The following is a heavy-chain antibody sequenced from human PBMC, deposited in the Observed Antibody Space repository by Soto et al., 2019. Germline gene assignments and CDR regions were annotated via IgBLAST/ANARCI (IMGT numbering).Heavy chain of an antibody. V-gene: IGHV3-33*01. CDR3: ARDSKVWFGEFYFDY. CDR2: IWYDGSNK. J-gene: IGHJ4*02. D-gene: IGHD3-10*01. Sequence: GGSLRLSCAASGFTFSSYGMHWVRQAPGKGLEWVAVIWYDGSNKYYADSVKGRFTISRDNSKNTLYLQMNSLRAEDTAVYYCARDSKVWFGEFYFDYWGQGTLVTVSS. CDR1: GFTFSSYG.